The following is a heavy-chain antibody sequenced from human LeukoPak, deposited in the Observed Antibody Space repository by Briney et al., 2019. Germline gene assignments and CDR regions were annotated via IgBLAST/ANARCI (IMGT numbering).Heavy chain of an antibody. V-gene: IGHV4-4*07. J-gene: IGHJ3*02. CDR3: ASVKLDDAFDI. CDR1: GGSISSYY. D-gene: IGHD1-1*01. CDR2: IYTSGST. Sequence: SETLSLTCTVSGGSISSYYWSWIRQPAGKGLEWIGRIYTSGSTNYNPSLKSRVIMSLDTSRNQFSLNLSSVTAADTALYYCASVKLDDAFDIWGQGTMVTVSS.